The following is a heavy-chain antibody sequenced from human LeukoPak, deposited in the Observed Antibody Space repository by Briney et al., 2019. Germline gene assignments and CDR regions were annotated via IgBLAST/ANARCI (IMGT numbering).Heavy chain of an antibody. V-gene: IGHV1-2*02. Sequence: ASVKVSCKASGYTFTDYYIHWVRQARGQGLEWMGWINPNSGETNYAQKFQGRVTMTMDTSISTAYMELSRLRSNHTDVYYCARDLVVGAATPSFDYWGQGTLVTVSS. CDR3: ARDLVVGAATPSFDY. CDR2: INPNSGET. D-gene: IGHD1-26*01. CDR1: GYTFTDYY. J-gene: IGHJ4*02.